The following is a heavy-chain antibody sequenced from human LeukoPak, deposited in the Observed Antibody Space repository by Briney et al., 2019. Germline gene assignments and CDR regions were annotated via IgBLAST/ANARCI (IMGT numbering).Heavy chain of an antibody. J-gene: IGHJ6*02. CDR2: IYYSGST. D-gene: IGHD4-17*01. Sequence: PETLSLTCTVSGGSISSYYWSWIRQPPGKGLEWIGYIYYSGSTNYNPSLKSRVTISVDTSKNQFSLKLSSVTAADTAVYYCAREHGDYYYGMDVWGQGTTVTVSS. CDR1: GGSISSYY. CDR3: AREHGDYYYGMDV. V-gene: IGHV4-59*01.